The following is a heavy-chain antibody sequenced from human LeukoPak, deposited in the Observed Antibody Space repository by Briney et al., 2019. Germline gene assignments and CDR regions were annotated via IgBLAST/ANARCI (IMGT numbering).Heavy chain of an antibody. V-gene: IGHV3-23*01. J-gene: IGHJ4*02. Sequence: TGGSLRLSCAASGFTFSSYAMSWVRQAPGKGREWVSAISGSGGSTYYADSVKGRFTIYRDNSKNTLYLQMNSLRAEDTAVYYCAKSNSGRKDYFDYWGQGTLVTVSS. D-gene: IGHD1-26*01. CDR1: GFTFSSYA. CDR2: ISGSGGST. CDR3: AKSNSGRKDYFDY.